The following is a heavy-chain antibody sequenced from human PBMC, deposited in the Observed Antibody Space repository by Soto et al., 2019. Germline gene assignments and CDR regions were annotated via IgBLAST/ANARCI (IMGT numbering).Heavy chain of an antibody. J-gene: IGHJ6*02. CDR1: GFTFRTYG. CDR3: AKVIRADSTSSNFYYYSGLDV. D-gene: IGHD6-6*01. V-gene: IGHV3-30*18. CDR2: ISNNGINK. Sequence: QVQLVESGGGAVQPGRSLRLSCAASGFTFRTYGMHWVRQAPGKGLEWVAVISNNGINKYYADSVKGRFTISRDNSRDTLFHQMNSLRGEDTAIYYCAKVIRADSTSSNFYYYSGLDVWGQGTPVTVS.